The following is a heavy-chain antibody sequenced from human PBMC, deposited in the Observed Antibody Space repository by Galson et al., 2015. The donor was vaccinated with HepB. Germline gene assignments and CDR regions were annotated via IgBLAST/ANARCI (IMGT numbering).Heavy chain of an antibody. D-gene: IGHD2-15*01. Sequence: SLRLSCAASGFSFSDYSMSWVRQAPGKGLEWVSSISGTTTYIYYADSVKGRFTISRDNAKNSLYLQMNSLRAEDTAVYFCAREVVVVAARFDYWGQGTLATVSS. J-gene: IGHJ4*02. CDR2: ISGTTTYI. CDR1: GFSFSDYS. CDR3: AREVVVVAARFDY. V-gene: IGHV3-21*01.